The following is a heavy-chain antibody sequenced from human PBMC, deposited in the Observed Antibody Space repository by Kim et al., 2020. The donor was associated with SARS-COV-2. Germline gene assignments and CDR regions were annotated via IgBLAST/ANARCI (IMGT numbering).Heavy chain of an antibody. CDR1: GFTFSSYA. CDR3: APSSGRSGGLAEYFQH. Sequence: GGSLRLSCAASGFTFSSYAMSWVRQAPGKGLEWVSAISGSGGSTYYADSVQGRFTISRDNSKNTLYLQMNSLRAEDTAVYYCAPSSGRSGGLAEYFQHWGQGTLVTVSS. D-gene: IGHD2-15*01. CDR2: ISGSGGST. J-gene: IGHJ1*01. V-gene: IGHV3-23*01.